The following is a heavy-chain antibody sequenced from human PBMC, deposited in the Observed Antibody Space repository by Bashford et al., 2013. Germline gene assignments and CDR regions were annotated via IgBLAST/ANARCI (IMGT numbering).Heavy chain of an antibody. J-gene: IGHJ4*02. CDR2: ISSSSSYI. CDR3: ARDPFLTATMTT. Sequence: VRQAPGKGLEWVSSISSSSSYIYYADSVKGRFTISRDNAKNSLYLQMNSLRAEDTAVYYCARDPFLTATMTTWGQGTLVTVSS. V-gene: IGHV3-21*01. D-gene: IGHD4-17*01.